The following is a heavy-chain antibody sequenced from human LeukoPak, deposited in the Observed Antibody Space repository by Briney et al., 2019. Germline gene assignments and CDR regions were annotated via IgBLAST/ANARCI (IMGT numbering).Heavy chain of an antibody. CDR2: ISSNGGST. CDR1: GFTFSSYA. V-gene: IGHV3-64*01. D-gene: IGHD2-2*01. J-gene: IGHJ6*03. Sequence: SGGSLRLSCAASGFTFSSYAMHWVRQAPGKGLEYVSAISSNGGSTYYANSVKGRFTISRDNSKNTLYLQMGSLRAEDMAVYYCARESIVVVPAAMTIYYYYYMDVWGKGTTVTVSS. CDR3: ARESIVVVPAAMTIYYYYYMDV.